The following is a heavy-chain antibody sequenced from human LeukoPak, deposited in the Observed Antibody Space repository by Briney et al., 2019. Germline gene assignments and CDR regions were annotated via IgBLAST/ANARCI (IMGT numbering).Heavy chain of an antibody. D-gene: IGHD5-18*01. CDR1: GFTFSTYA. CDR2: IGGSEGST. J-gene: IGHJ3*02. CDR3: AEVVGDTAMVDAFDI. V-gene: IGHV3-23*01. Sequence: GGSLRLSCAASGFTFSTYAMSWVRQAPGKGLEWVSGIGGSEGSTYYADSAKGRFTISRDNSKNTLYLQMNSLRAEDTAVYYCAEVVGDTAMVDAFDIWGQGTMVTVSS.